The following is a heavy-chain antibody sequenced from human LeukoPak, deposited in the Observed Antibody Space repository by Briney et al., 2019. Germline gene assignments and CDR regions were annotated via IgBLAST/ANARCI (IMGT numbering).Heavy chain of an antibody. J-gene: IGHJ4*02. CDR2: ISWNSGSI. V-gene: IGHV3-9*01. Sequence: GGSLRLSCAASGFTFDDYAMHWVRQAPGKGLEWVSGISWNSGSIGYADSVKGRFTISRDNAKNSLYLQMNSLRAEDTALYYCAKDMSSGYSYLTLGYWGQGTLVTVSS. D-gene: IGHD5-18*01. CDR1: GFTFDDYA. CDR3: AKDMSSGYSYLTLGY.